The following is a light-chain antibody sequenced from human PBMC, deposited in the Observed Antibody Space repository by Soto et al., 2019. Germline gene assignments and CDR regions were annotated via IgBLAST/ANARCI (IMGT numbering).Light chain of an antibody. J-gene: IGLJ1*01. V-gene: IGLV2-23*02. CDR3: CSYAGSSTFV. CDR2: EVS. CDR1: SSDVGSYKL. Sequence: QSALTQPASVSGSPGQSITISCNRTSSDVGSYKLVSWYQQHAGKAPKVMIYEVSKRPSGVSNRISGSKSGNTASLTISGLQAEDEAYYYCCSYAGSSTFVFGTGTKLTVL.